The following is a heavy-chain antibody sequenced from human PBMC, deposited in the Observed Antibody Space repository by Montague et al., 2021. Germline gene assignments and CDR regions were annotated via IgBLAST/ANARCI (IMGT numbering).Heavy chain of an antibody. D-gene: IGHD6-19*01. J-gene: IGHJ4*02. CDR3: ARGLLGTVNGQYSGGWYYFDK. CDR2: INHSGSA. CDR1: GGSLSGYY. V-gene: IGHV4-34*01. Sequence: SETLSLTCGLSGGSLSGYYWAWIRQTPGKGLEWIGNINHSGSAKYNPSLKDRVSISVGTSNNQFFLDLTSVTAADTAMYFCARGLLGTVNGQYSGGWYYFDKWGQGTMVTASS.